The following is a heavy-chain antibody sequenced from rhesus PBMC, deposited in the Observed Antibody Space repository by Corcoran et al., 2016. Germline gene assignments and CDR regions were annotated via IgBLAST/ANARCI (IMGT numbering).Heavy chain of an antibody. CDR2: IGGSGGRA. V-gene: IGHV4-165*01. Sequence: QVQLQESGPGLVKPSETLSLTCAVSGGSITGDTWSWFRQSPAKGLEWIGDIGGSGGRASYNPSFRSRVTISTDTPKNQFSLKLSSVTAADTAVYYCANDNWGSVEYWGQGVLVTVSS. J-gene: IGHJ4*01. CDR3: ANDNWGSVEY. D-gene: IGHD7-45*01. CDR1: GGSITGDT.